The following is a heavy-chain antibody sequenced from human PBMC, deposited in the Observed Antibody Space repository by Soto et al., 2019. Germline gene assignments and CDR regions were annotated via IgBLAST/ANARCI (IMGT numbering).Heavy chain of an antibody. J-gene: IGHJ4*02. CDR2: INAGNGNT. D-gene: IGHD2-2*02. CDR3: ARDTALLDY. CDR1: GYTFTSYA. Sequence: QVQLVQSGAEVKKPGASVKVSCKASGYTFTSYAMHWVRQAPGQRLEWMGWINAGNGNTKYTQKFQGRVTINRDTSASTAYMELSSLRSEETALYYCARDTALLDYWCQGTLVTVSS. V-gene: IGHV1-3*01.